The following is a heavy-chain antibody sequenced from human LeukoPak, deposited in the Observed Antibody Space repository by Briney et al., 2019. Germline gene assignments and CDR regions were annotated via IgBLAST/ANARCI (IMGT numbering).Heavy chain of an antibody. CDR2: IYTSGST. V-gene: IGHV4-4*07. CDR3: ARDYDILTGYHQYCDY. J-gene: IGHJ4*02. Sequence: PSETLSLTCTVSGGSISSYYWSWIRQPAGKGLEWIGRIYTSGSTNYNPSLKSRVTMSVDTSKNQFSLRLSSVTAADTAVYYCARDYDILTGYHQYCDYWGQGTLVTVSS. CDR1: GGSISSYY. D-gene: IGHD3-9*01.